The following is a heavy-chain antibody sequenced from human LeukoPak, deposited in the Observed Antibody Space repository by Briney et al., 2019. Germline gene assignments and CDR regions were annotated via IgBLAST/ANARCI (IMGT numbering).Heavy chain of an antibody. CDR2: IYHTGSA. CDR3: ARRTSSNYVDY. J-gene: IGHJ4*01. V-gene: IGHV4-59*01. CDR1: GVSFSNYY. D-gene: IGHD4-11*01. Sequence: SETLSLTCTVSGVSFSNYYWSWIRQSLGKGLEWIGYIYHTGSANYSPSLKSRVSISIDTSKSQFSLRLISVTAADTAVYYCARRTSSNYVDYWGQGTLVIVSS.